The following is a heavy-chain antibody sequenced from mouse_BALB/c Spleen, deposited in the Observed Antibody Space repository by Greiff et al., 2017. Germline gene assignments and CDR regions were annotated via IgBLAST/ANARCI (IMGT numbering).Heavy chain of an antibody. J-gene: IGHJ2*01. CDR3: ARSHDGYYVLDY. Sequence: EVQLQESGAELVKPGASVKLSCTASGFNIKDTYMHWVKQRPEQGLEWIGRIDPANGNTKYDPKFQGKATITADTSSNTAYLQLSSLTSEDTAVYYCARSHDGYYVLDYWGQGTTLTVSS. V-gene: IGHV14-3*02. CDR2: IDPANGNT. D-gene: IGHD2-3*01. CDR1: GFNIKDTY.